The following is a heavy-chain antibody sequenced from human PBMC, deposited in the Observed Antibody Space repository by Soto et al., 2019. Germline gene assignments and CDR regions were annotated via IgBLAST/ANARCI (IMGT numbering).Heavy chain of an antibody. CDR3: ARWSRFCTGGRCFPWFDP. Sequence: SETLSLTCTVSGGSVSNGSYYWSWLRQPPGKGLEWIAYIYYGGSINYNPSLKSRVSIFVDTSENLFSLKLSSVTAADTAVYYCARWSRFCTGGRCFPWFDPWGQGTLVTVSS. D-gene: IGHD2-8*02. V-gene: IGHV4-61*01. CDR1: GGSVSNGSYY. CDR2: IYYGGSI. J-gene: IGHJ5*02.